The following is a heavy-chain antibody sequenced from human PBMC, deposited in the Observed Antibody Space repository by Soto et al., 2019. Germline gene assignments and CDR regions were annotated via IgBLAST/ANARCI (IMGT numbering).Heavy chain of an antibody. V-gene: IGHV3-30-3*01. CDR1: GFTFSSYA. J-gene: IGHJ4*02. D-gene: IGHD3-16*01. CDR2: ISYDGSNK. CDR3: ARDGGRY. Sequence: GGSLRLSCAASGFTFSSYAMHWVRQAPGKGLEWVAVISYDGSNKYYADSVKGRFTISRDNSKNTLYLQMNSLRAEDTAVYYCARDGGRYWGQGTLVPVSS.